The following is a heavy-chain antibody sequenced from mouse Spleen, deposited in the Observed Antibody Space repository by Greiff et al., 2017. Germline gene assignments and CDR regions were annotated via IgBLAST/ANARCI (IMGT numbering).Heavy chain of an antibody. D-gene: IGHD2-1*01. CDR3: ASIYYGNYYYYAMDY. CDR2: IWSGGST. J-gene: IGHJ4*01. V-gene: IGHV2-2*01. Sequence: QVHVKQSGPGLVQPSQSLSITCTVSGFSLTSYGVHWVRQSPGKGLEWLGVIWSGGSTDYNAAFISRLSISKDNSKSQVFFKMNSLQADDTAIYYCASIYYGNYYYYAMDYWGQGTSVTVSS. CDR1: GFSLTSYG.